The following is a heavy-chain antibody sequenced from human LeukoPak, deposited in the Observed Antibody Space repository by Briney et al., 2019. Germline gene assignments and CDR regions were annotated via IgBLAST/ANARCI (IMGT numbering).Heavy chain of an antibody. CDR2: INHSGST. CDR3: ARSTTVTSLDY. CDR1: GGSFSGYY. J-gene: IGHJ4*02. D-gene: IGHD4-17*01. Sequence: SETLSLTCAVYGGSFSGYYWSWIRQPPGEGLEWIGEINHSGSTNYNPSLKSRVTISVDTSKNQFSLKLSSVTAADTAVYYCARSTTVTSLDYWGQGTLVTVSS. V-gene: IGHV4-34*01.